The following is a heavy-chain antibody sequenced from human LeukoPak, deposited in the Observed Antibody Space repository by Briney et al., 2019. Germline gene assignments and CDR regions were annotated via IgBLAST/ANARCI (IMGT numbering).Heavy chain of an antibody. D-gene: IGHD3-3*01. Sequence: PSETLSLTCAVYGGSFSDYSWTWIRQPPGKGLEWIGEVNHSGSTNYNPSLKSRVTISVGSSKKQFSLKLSSVTAADTAVYYCARGARYYDFWSGYLFDYWGQGILVTVSS. V-gene: IGHV4-34*01. J-gene: IGHJ4*02. CDR3: ARGARYYDFWSGYLFDY. CDR1: GGSFSDYS. CDR2: VNHSGST.